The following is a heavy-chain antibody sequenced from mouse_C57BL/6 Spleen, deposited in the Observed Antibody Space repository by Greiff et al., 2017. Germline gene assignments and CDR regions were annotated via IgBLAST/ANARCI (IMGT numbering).Heavy chain of an antibody. CDR2: ISDGGSYT. D-gene: IGHD1-1*02. CDR3: AREGSPWFAY. V-gene: IGHV5-4*01. CDR1: GFTFSSYA. Sequence: EVQLQESGGGLVKPGGSLKLSCAASGFTFSSYAMSWVRQTPEKRLEWVATISDGGSYTYYPDNVKGRFTISRDNAKNNLYLQMSHLKSEDTAMYYCAREGSPWFAYWGQGTLVTVSA. J-gene: IGHJ3*01.